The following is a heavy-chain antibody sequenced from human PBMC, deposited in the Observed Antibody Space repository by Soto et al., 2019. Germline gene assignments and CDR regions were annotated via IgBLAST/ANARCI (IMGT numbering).Heavy chain of an antibody. V-gene: IGHV1-58*02. D-gene: IGHD3-10*01. Sequence: QIQVVQSGPEVRKPGTSVKVSCRTSGFTFTYSAIQWVRQARGQSLEWIGWIVVGSGTTNFAPKFQERVTITWDMSTSTSHMEMSSLRSEETGVEYWAAGYFYGDRNPEGRIDRGQGALVTVSS. CDR3: AAGYFYGDRNPEGRID. J-gene: IGHJ4*02. CDR2: IVVGSGTT. CDR1: GFTFTYSA.